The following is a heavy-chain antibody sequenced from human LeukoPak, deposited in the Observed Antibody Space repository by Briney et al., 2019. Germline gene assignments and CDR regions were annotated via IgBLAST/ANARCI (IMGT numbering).Heavy chain of an antibody. CDR2: IKQDGSEK. CDR3: ARVAGYCSSTSCYTNYYYYMDV. Sequence: PGGSLRLSCAASGFTFSSYWMSWVRQAPGKGLEWVANIKQDGSEKYYVDSVKGRFTISRDNAKNSLYLQMNSLRAEDTAVYYCARVAGYCSSTSCYTNYYYYMDVWGKGTTVTVSS. V-gene: IGHV3-7*01. J-gene: IGHJ6*03. D-gene: IGHD2-2*02. CDR1: GFTFSSYW.